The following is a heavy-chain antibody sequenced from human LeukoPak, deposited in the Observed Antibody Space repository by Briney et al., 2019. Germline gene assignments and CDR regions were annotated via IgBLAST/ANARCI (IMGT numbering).Heavy chain of an antibody. V-gene: IGHV1-69*06. D-gene: IGHD3-10*01. CDR2: IIPIFHTA. J-gene: IGHJ3*02. Sequence: ASVKVSCKASGGTFSSYVISWVRQAPGQGLEWMGGIIPIFHTANYAQKFQGRVTITAAMSTSTAYMDMSSLRSDDTAVYYCARNLWFGESSDAFDMWGQGTMVTVSS. CDR3: ARNLWFGESSDAFDM. CDR1: GGTFSSYV.